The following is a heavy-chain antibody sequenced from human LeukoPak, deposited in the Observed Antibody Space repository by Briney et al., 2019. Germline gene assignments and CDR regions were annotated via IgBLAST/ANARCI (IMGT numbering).Heavy chain of an antibody. J-gene: IGHJ3*02. V-gene: IGHV1-18*01. CDR3: ASLKNYYDSSGNLLTDAFDI. CDR1: GYTFTSYG. CDR2: ISAYNGDT. Sequence: GASVKVSCKASGYTFTSYGITWVRQAPGQGLEWMGWISAYNGDTNYAQKLQGRVTMTTDTSTSTAYMELRSLRSDDTAVYYCASLKNYYDSSGNLLTDAFDIWGQGTMVTVSS. D-gene: IGHD3-22*01.